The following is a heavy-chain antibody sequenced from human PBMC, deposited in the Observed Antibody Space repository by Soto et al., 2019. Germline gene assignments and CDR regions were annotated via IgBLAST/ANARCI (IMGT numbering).Heavy chain of an antibody. CDR3: AREGLTYYDILPPPGAFDI. D-gene: IGHD3-9*01. V-gene: IGHV1-46*01. J-gene: IGHJ3*02. Sequence: GDSVKVSCKASGYTFTSYYMHWVRQAPGQGLEWMGIINPSGGSTSYAQKFQGRVTMTRDTSTSTVYMELSSLRSEDTAVYYCAREGLTYYDILPPPGAFDIPGQATMVTGS. CDR2: INPSGGST. CDR1: GYTFTSYY.